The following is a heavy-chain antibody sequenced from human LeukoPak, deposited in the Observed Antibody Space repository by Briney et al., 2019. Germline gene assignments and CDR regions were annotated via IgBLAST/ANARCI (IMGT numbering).Heavy chain of an antibody. CDR1: GDSISNSRHY. Sequence: SETLSLTCTVSGDSISNSRHYWSWIRQPAGKALEWIGRIYPSGNTNYNPSLKSRVSISLDTSKNQFSLNLKSVTAADTAMYYCARDGVVTMELDYWGQGTLVTVSS. D-gene: IGHD3-3*01. V-gene: IGHV4-61*02. J-gene: IGHJ4*02. CDR3: ARDGVVTMELDY. CDR2: IYPSGNT.